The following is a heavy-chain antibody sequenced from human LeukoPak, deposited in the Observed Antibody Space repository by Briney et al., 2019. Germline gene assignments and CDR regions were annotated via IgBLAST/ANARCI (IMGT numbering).Heavy chain of an antibody. CDR1: GDSISNSRHY. Sequence: SETLSLTCTVSGDSISNSRHYWSWIRQPAGKALEWIGRIYPSGNTNYNPSLKSRVSISLDTSKNQFSLNLKSVTAADTAMYYCARDGVVTMELDYWGQGTLVTVSS. D-gene: IGHD3-3*01. V-gene: IGHV4-61*02. J-gene: IGHJ4*02. CDR3: ARDGVVTMELDY. CDR2: IYPSGNT.